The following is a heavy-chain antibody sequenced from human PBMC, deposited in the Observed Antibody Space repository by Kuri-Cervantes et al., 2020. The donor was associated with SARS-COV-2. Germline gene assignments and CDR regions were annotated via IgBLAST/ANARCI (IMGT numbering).Heavy chain of an antibody. J-gene: IGHJ5*02. CDR2: ISKGSDTI. CDR3: ARGGEDFVQETRNWFEP. V-gene: IGHV3-48*01. Sequence: GESLKISCAASGFTFNTYSMDWVRLAPGKGLEWLAYISKGSDTIYYADSVKGRITISRDNAKNSLFLQMNSLRADDTAVYYCARGGEDFVQETRNWFEPWGRGTQVTVSS. CDR1: GFTFNTYS. D-gene: IGHD2-8*01.